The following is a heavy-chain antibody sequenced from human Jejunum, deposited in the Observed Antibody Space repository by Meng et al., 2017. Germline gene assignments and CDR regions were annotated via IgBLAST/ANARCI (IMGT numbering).Heavy chain of an antibody. CDR1: GFTFSISS. V-gene: IGHV3-23*01. Sequence: GPGGGLVQRGGSLGLPCAASGFTFSISSMSWVRQAPGKGLEWVSTFAANNSTYYAESVKGRFTISRDNSKNTLSLQMNSLRAEDTAVYYCAKLTSFWGQGTLVTVSS. CDR3: AKLTSF. CDR2: FAANNST. D-gene: IGHD3-16*01. J-gene: IGHJ4*02.